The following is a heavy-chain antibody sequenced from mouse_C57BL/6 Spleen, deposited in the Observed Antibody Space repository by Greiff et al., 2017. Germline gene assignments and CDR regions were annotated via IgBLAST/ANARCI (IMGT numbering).Heavy chain of an antibody. V-gene: IGHV1-52*01. J-gene: IGHJ4*01. CDR3: ARGGIITTVVATRAMDY. CDR2: IDPSDSET. CDR1: GYTFTSYW. D-gene: IGHD1-1*01. Sequence: VQLQQPGAELVRPGSSVKLSCKASGYTFTSYWMHWVKQRPIQGLEWIGNIDPSDSETHYNQKFKDKATLTVDKSSSTAYMQLSSLTSEDSAVYYCARGGIITTVVATRAMDYWGQGTSVTVSS.